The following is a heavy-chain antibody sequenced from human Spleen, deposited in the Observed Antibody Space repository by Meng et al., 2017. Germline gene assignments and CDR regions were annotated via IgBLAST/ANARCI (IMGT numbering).Heavy chain of an antibody. J-gene: IGHJ4*02. CDR3: SEGVGGCGPYLYYYDY. CDR1: GFTFDDYA. V-gene: IGHV3-9*03. D-gene: IGHD2-21*01. Sequence: SLKISCAASGFTFDDYALHWVRQVAGKGLEWVSGITWNSGIIVYAGSVKGRFTISRDHAKSSLYAKMNSLRAEDMALYYCSEGVGGCGPYLYYYDYWGRGT. CDR2: ITWNSGII.